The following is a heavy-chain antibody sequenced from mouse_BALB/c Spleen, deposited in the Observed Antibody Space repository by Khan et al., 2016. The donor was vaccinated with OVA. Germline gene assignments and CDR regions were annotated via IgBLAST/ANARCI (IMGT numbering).Heavy chain of an antibody. D-gene: IGHD2-2*01. CDR1: GYSITSDYA. CDR2: ISYSGST. J-gene: IGHJ3*01. CDR3: ARSRGYGYDAWFAF. Sequence: EVQLQESGPGLVKPSQSLSLTCTVTGYSITSDYAWNWIRHFPGNQLEWMGYISYSGSTSYNPSLKSRISITRDTSKNQFFLQLSSVTTEDTATYYCARSRGYGYDAWFAFWGQGTLVTVSA. V-gene: IGHV3-2*02.